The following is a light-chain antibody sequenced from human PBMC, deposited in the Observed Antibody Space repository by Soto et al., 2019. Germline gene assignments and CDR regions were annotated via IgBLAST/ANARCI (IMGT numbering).Light chain of an antibody. V-gene: IGLV2-23*02. CDR2: EVS. J-gene: IGLJ2*01. Sequence: QSVLTQPASVSGSPGQSITISCTGTTSDVGSYNLVSWYQQHPGKAPKLIIYEVSERPSGVSTRFSGSKSCNMASLTIAGLQAEDEAEYYCCSYATPRQFGGGTKLTVL. CDR3: CSYATPRQ. CDR1: TSDVGSYNL.